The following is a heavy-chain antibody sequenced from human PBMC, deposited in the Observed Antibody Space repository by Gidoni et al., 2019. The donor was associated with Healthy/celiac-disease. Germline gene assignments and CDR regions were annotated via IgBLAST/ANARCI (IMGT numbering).Heavy chain of an antibody. Sequence: EVQLLEYGGGLVQPGGSLRLSCAASGFTFSSYAMSWVRQAPGKGLEWVSAISGSGGSTYYADSVKGRFTISRDNSKNTLYLQMNSLRAEDTAVYYCAKDRAYYYDSSGYYYFDYWGQGTLVTVSS. CDR1: GFTFSSYA. CDR2: ISGSGGST. CDR3: AKDRAYYYDSSGYYYFDY. J-gene: IGHJ4*02. D-gene: IGHD3-22*01. V-gene: IGHV3-23*01.